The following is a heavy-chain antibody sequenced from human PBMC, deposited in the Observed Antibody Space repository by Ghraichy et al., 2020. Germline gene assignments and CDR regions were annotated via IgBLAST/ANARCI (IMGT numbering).Heavy chain of an antibody. CDR2: IYFSGYT. V-gene: IGHV4-39*07. CDR1: GDSISSGSSY. CDR3: ARDYRAFDL. J-gene: IGHJ4*02. D-gene: IGHD1-26*01. Sequence: SETLSLTCTVSGDSISSGSSYWGWIRHPPGRGLEWIGSIYFSGYTQNNLSLKSRVTMSVDTSKNQFSLKVSSVTAADTAVYYCARDYRAFDLWGQGILVTVAS.